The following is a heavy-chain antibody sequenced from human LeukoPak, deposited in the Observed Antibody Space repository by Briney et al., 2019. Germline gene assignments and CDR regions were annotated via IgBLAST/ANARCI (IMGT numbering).Heavy chain of an antibody. D-gene: IGHD6-19*01. J-gene: IGHJ4*02. CDR3: AKEPGASGGDYFDY. CDR1: GFTYSSYA. V-gene: IGHV3-23*01. CDR2: ISGSGGST. Sequence: GASLRLSCAASGFTYSSYAMIWVRQAPAPGLDLVSAISGSGGSTYYADSVKGRFTISRDNSKNTLYLQMNSLRAEDTAVYYCAKEPGASGGDYFDYWAREPWSPSPQ.